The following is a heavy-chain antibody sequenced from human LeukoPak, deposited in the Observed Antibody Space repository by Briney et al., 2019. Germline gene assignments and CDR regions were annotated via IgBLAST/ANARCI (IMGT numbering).Heavy chain of an antibody. J-gene: IGHJ4*02. V-gene: IGHV3-30*02. CDR3: AKDRGSWSYGGFDY. CDR2: IQYDGSNK. CDR1: GLSFSSYG. D-gene: IGHD1-26*01. Sequence: GGSLRLSCAASGLSFSSYGMHWVRQAPGKGLEWVAFIQYDGSNKFYADSVKGRFTISRDNSKNTLYLQMNSLRIEDTALYYCAKDRGSWSYGGFDYWGQGILVTVSS.